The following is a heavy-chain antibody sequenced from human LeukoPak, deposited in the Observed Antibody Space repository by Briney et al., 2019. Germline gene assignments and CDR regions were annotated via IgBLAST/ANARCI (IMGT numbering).Heavy chain of an antibody. CDR3: ARDYQLSYHDVFDI. J-gene: IGHJ3*02. D-gene: IGHD2-2*01. Sequence: ASVKVSCKASGYTFTNYGISWVRQAPGQGLEWMGWISAYNGNTNYAQKVQGRVTMTTDTSTSTVYMELRSLRSDDTAVYYCARDYQLSYHDVFDIWGQGTMVTVSS. V-gene: IGHV1-18*01. CDR1: GYTFTNYG. CDR2: ISAYNGNT.